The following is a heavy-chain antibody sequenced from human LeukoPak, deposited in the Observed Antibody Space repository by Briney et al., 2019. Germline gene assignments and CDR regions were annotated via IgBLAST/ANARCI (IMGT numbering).Heavy chain of an antibody. J-gene: IGHJ6*03. CDR3: ARVGKVAVAGTSYYYYYMDV. V-gene: IGHV4-30-4*07. CDR1: GGSISSGGYS. CDR2: IYYSGST. D-gene: IGHD6-19*01. Sequence: PSETLSLTCAVSGGSISSGGYSWSWIRQPPGKGLEWIGYIYYSGSTYYNPSLKSRVTISVDTSKNQFSLKLSSVTAADTAVYYCARVGKVAVAGTSYYYYYMDVWGKGTTVTVSS.